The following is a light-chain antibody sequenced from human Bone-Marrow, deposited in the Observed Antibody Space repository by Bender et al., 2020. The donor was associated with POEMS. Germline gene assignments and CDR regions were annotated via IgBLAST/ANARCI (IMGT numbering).Light chain of an antibody. V-gene: IGLV2-14*01. Sequence: QSALTQPASVSGSPGQSITISCTGTSSDVGGYNYVAWYQQHPDKAPKLMIYGVSIRSSGVSNRFSGSKSGNTASLTISGLQAEDEAEYYCSSYTSSDTLVFGGGTKLTVL. J-gene: IGLJ2*01. CDR1: SSDVGGYNY. CDR2: GVS. CDR3: SSYTSSDTLV.